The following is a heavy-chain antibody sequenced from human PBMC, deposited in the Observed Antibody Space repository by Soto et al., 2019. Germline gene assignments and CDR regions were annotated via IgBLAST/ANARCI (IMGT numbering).Heavy chain of an antibody. CDR1: GGTFSSYA. Sequence: QVQLVQSGAEVKKPGSSVKVSCKASGGTFSSYAISWVRQAPGQGLEWMGGIIPIFGTANYAQKFQGRVTITADESTSSAYMELSSLSSEDTAVYYCARDPNTYSTPRDWFDPWGQGTLVTVSS. CDR2: IIPIFGTA. D-gene: IGHD6-13*01. V-gene: IGHV1-69*12. J-gene: IGHJ5*02. CDR3: ARDPNTYSTPRDWFDP.